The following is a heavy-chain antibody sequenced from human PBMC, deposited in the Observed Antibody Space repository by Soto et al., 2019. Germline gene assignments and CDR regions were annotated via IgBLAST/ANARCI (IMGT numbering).Heavy chain of an antibody. CDR2: IIGVFDTA. CDR1: GSIFRSYA. CDR3: AKSDSNYQGRWFDF. D-gene: IGHD1-7*01. J-gene: IGHJ4*02. Sequence: QVQLVQSGAEVKKPGSSVKVSCQASGSIFRSYAISWVRQAPGQGLEWMGGIIGVFDTAYCAQKFQGRVTITAHESTSTVYMELNNLRSDDTAVYYCAKSDSNYQGRWFDFWGQGTLVTVSS. V-gene: IGHV1-69*01.